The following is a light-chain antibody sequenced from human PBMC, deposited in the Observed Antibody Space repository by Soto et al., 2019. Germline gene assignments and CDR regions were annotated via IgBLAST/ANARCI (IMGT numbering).Light chain of an antibody. CDR3: QQYGSSPVT. Sequence: EIVLTQSPGTLSLSPVEIATLSCIASQSVISNSLAWYQQKPGHPPRVFIYGASTRATGIPDRFSGSGSGTDFTLTVSRLEPEDFAVYYCQQYGSSPVTFGQGTKVDIK. CDR1: QSVISNS. CDR2: GAS. J-gene: IGKJ1*01. V-gene: IGKV3-20*01.